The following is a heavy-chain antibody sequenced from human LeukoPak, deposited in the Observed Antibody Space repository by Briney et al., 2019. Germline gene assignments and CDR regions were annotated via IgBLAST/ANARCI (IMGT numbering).Heavy chain of an antibody. V-gene: IGHV4-4*07. J-gene: IGHJ6*03. CDR3: ARATPDSSGYYPTLYYYYYYMDV. CDR1: GGSISTYY. CDR2: IYTSGST. D-gene: IGHD3-22*01. Sequence: SETLSLTCTVSGGSISTYYWNWIRQPPGKGLEWIGRIYTSGSTNYNPSLKSRVTMSVDTSKNQFSLKLSSVTAADTAVYYCARATPDSSGYYPTLYYYYYYMDVWGKGTTVTISS.